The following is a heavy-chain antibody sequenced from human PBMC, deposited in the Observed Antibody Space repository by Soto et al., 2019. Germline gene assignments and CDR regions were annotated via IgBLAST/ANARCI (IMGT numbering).Heavy chain of an antibody. J-gene: IGHJ4*02. CDR3: ARDQYFSPSWVDTAMVTLAY. Sequence: GGSLRLSCAASGFTFSSYAMHWVRQAPGKGLEWVAVISYDGSNKYYADSVKGRFTISRDNSKNTLYLQMNSLRAEDTAVYYCARDQYFSPSWVDTAMVTLAYWGQGTLVTVSS. CDR1: GFTFSSYA. D-gene: IGHD5-18*01. CDR2: ISYDGSNK. V-gene: IGHV3-30-3*01.